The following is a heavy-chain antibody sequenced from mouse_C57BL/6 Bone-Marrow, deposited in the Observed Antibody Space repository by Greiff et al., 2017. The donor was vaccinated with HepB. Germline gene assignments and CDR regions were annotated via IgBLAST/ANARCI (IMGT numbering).Heavy chain of an antibody. CDR2: IYPGDGDT. V-gene: IGHV1-82*01. J-gene: IGHJ2*01. D-gene: IGHD1-1*01. CDR3: AIEGYYYGNSDIDY. Sequence: QVQLQQPGPELVKPGASVKMSCKASGYAFTSYWMHWVKQRPGQGLEWIGRIYPGDGDTNYNEKFKGKATLTADKSSSTAYMQLSSLTSENSAVYFCAIEGYYYGNSDIDYWGQGTTLTVSS. CDR1: GYAFTSYW.